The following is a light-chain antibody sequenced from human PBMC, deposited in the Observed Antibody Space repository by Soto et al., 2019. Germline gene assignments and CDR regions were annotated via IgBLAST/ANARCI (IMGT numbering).Light chain of an antibody. CDR3: QKYSSVPV. Sequence: DIQMTQSPTSLSASVGVRVTITCRASQDIRNFVAWYQQKPGNAPKLLIYAASTLQSGVPSRFSGSGSGTDFTLTINSLQPEDVATYYCQKYSSVPVFGPGTKVEIK. CDR2: AAS. V-gene: IGKV1-27*01. CDR1: QDIRNF. J-gene: IGKJ3*01.